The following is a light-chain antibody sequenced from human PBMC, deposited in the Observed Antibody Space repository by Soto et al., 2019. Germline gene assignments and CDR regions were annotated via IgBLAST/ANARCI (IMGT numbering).Light chain of an antibody. Sequence: QSLLTQPPSVSGAPGQRVTITCTGSSSNIGAGYDVHWYQHLPGAAPKLLIYATYNRPSGVPDRFSASKSGTSASLAIAGLQAEDEADYYCQSYDSRLSGYVFGTGTRSPS. CDR2: ATY. V-gene: IGLV1-40*01. CDR1: SSNIGAGYD. J-gene: IGLJ1*01. CDR3: QSYDSRLSGYV.